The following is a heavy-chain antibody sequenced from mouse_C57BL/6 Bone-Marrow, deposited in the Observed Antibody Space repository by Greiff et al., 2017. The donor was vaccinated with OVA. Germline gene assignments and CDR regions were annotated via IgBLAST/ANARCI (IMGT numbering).Heavy chain of an antibody. D-gene: IGHD1-1*01. Sequence: VQLQQSGPGLVQPSQCLSITCTVSGFSFTSYGVHWVRQSPGKGLAWLGVIWSGGSTDYNAAFLSRLSITKDNSKSQVFFKMNSVQANDTAIYYCAKKGATVKDWYFDVWGTGTTVTVSS. CDR2: IWSGGST. CDR1: GFSFTSYG. J-gene: IGHJ1*03. CDR3: AKKGATVKDWYFDV. V-gene: IGHV2-5*01.